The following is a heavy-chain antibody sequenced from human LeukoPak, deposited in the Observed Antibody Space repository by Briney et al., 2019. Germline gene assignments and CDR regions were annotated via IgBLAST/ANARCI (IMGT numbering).Heavy chain of an antibody. CDR3: AGHHPNGARLIE. CDR1: GFTFSNNY. D-gene: IGHD1-26*01. Sequence: GGSLRLSCAASGFTFSNNYLNWVRQAPGKGVEGVSVIYSLASTNYADSVNRRFTISRDNPKNTVHLQMSNLRGEDTAVYYCAGHHPNGARLIEWGQGTLVTVSS. V-gene: IGHV3-66*02. CDR2: IYSLAST. J-gene: IGHJ4*02.